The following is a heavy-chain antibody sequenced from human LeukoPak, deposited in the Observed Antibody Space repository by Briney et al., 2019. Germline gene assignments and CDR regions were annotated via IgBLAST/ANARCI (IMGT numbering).Heavy chain of an antibody. V-gene: IGHV1-69*05. CDR2: IIPIFGTA. CDR3: ARSPPSGRYDFWSGSPEDPRPGYMDV. J-gene: IGHJ6*03. CDR1: GGTFSSYA. Sequence: ASVKVSCKASGGTFSSYAISWVRQAPGQGLEWMGGIIPIFGTANYAQKFQGRVTITTDESTSTAYMELSSLRSEDTAVYYCARSPPSGRYDFWSGSPEDPRPGYMDVWGKGTTVTVSS. D-gene: IGHD3-3*01.